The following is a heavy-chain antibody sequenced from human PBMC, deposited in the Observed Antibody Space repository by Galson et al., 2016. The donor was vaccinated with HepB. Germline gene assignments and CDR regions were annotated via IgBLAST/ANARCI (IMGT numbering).Heavy chain of an antibody. CDR1: GLIFSNYG. J-gene: IGHJ4*02. D-gene: IGHD3-22*01. CDR3: AKKMASVYYPFDY. Sequence: SLRLSCAASGLIFSNYGMHWVRQSAGKGPEWLAVVAHEGTVRYYRDSVRGRFTISRDNSKNTLYLQMNYLRAEDTAVYFCAKKMASVYYPFDYWGQGTLVTVSS. CDR2: VAHEGTVR. V-gene: IGHV3-30*18.